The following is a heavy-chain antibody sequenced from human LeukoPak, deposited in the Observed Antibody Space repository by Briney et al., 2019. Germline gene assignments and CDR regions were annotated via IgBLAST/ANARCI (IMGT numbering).Heavy chain of an antibody. D-gene: IGHD3-22*01. Sequence: SVKASCKASGGTFSSYAISWVRQAPGQGLEWMRGIIPIFGTANYAQKFQGRVTITADESTSTAYMELSSLRSEDTAVYYCARAPRYYYDSSGYLWGQGTLVTVSS. CDR3: ARAPRYYYDSSGYL. J-gene: IGHJ4*02. V-gene: IGHV1-69*13. CDR1: GGTFSSYA. CDR2: IIPIFGTA.